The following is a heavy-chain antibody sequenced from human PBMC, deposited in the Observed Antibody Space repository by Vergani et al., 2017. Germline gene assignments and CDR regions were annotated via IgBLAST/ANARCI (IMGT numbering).Heavy chain of an antibody. V-gene: IGHV1-2*02. D-gene: IGHD6-19*01. CDR1: GYTFTGYY. Sequence: QVQLVQSGAEVKKPGASVKVSCKASGYTFTGYYMHWVRQAPGQGLEWMGWINPNSGGTNYAQKLQGRVTMTTDTSTSTAYMELRSLRSDDTAVYYCARGAAVAGYFDYWGQGTLVTVSS. CDR3: ARGAAVAGYFDY. J-gene: IGHJ4*02. CDR2: INPNSGGT.